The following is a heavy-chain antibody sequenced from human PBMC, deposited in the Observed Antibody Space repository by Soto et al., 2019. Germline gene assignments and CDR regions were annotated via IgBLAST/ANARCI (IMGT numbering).Heavy chain of an antibody. CDR1: GFTFSSYG. Sequence: QVQLVESGGGVVRPGRSLRLSCAASGFTFSSYGMHWVRQAPGKGLEWVAVIWYDGSNKYYADSVKGRFTISRDNSKNPLYWKMNSRSAVDTAVYYCARDGCSGGGCYSGGYWGQGTLVTVSS. J-gene: IGHJ4*02. CDR3: ARDGCSGGGCYSGGY. V-gene: IGHV3-33*01. CDR2: IWYDGSNK. D-gene: IGHD2-15*01.